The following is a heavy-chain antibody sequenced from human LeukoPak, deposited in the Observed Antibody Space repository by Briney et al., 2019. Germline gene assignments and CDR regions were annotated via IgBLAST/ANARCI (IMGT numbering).Heavy chain of an antibody. V-gene: IGHV3-30*04. J-gene: IGHJ4*02. CDR2: ISYDGSNK. CDR3: AREGVVVPVN. D-gene: IGHD2-2*01. CDR1: GFTFSSYA. Sequence: GGSLRLSCAASGFTFSSYAMHWVRQAPGKGLEWVAVISYDGSNKYYADSVKGRFTISRDNSKNTLYLQMNSLRAEDTAVYYCAREGVVVPVNWGQGTLVTVSS.